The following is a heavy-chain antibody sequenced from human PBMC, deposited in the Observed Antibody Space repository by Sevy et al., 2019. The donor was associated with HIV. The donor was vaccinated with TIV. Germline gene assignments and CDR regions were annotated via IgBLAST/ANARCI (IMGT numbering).Heavy chain of an antibody. CDR2: INPNSGGT. J-gene: IGHJ6*02. V-gene: IGHV1-2*06. Sequence: ASVKVSCKASGYTYTGYYMHWVRLAPRQGLEWMGRINPNSGGTNYAQKFQGRVTMTRDTSISTAYMELSRLRSDDTAVYYCARKSRYSSNYGMDVWGQGTTVTVSS. CDR1: GYTYTGYY. CDR3: ARKSRYSSNYGMDV. D-gene: IGHD4-4*01.